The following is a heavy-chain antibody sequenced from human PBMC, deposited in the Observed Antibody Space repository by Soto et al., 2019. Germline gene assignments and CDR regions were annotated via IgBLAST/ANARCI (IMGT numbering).Heavy chain of an antibody. CDR2: ISAYNGNT. J-gene: IGHJ5*02. CDR1: GYTFTSYG. Sequence: GASVKVSCKASGYTFTSYGISWVQQAPGQGLEWMGWISAYNGNTNYAQKLQGRVTMTTDTSTSTAYMELRSLRSDDTAVYYCARTYDFWSGYHVGFDPWGQGTLVTVSS. D-gene: IGHD3-3*01. V-gene: IGHV1-18*01. CDR3: ARTYDFWSGYHVGFDP.